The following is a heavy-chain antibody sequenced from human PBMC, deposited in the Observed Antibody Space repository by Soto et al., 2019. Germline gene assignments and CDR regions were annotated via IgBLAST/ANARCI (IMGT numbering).Heavy chain of an antibody. Sequence: SETLSLTCTVSGGSVSSGSYYWSWIRQPPGKGLEWIGYIYYSGSTNYNPSLKSRVTISVDTSKNQFSLKLSSVTAADTAVYYCERGDFGYSSSWYGRAGRAFDYWGQGTLVTVSS. CDR2: IYYSGST. J-gene: IGHJ4*02. CDR3: ERGDFGYSSSWYGRAGRAFDY. D-gene: IGHD6-13*01. CDR1: GGSVSSGSYY. V-gene: IGHV4-61*01.